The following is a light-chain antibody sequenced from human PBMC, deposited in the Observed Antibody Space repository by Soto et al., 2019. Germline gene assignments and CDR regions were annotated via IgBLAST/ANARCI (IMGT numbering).Light chain of an antibody. J-gene: IGKJ1*01. CDR3: QQYNTYSRT. V-gene: IGKV1-5*01. CDR1: QSISGW. Sequence: DIQMTQSPSTLSGSVGDRVSITCRASQSISGWLAWYQQKPGKAPKLLIYDASTLESGVPSRFSGSGSGTEFTLTISSLQPDDFATYYCQQYNTYSRTFGQGTKVEIK. CDR2: DAS.